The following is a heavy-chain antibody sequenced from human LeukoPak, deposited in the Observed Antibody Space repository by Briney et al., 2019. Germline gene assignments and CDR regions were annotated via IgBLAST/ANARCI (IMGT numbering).Heavy chain of an antibody. V-gene: IGHV3-53*01. CDR1: GFTVDSNY. Sequence: GGSLRLSCAASGFTVDSNYLSWVRQAPGKGLEWVSTIYTGGNTYYAASVKGRFTISRDFSKNTVFLHMNSLRAEDTAMYCCARGDDSGYYDYFDYWGQGALVTVSS. CDR3: ARGDDSGYYDYFDY. J-gene: IGHJ4*02. D-gene: IGHD3-22*01. CDR2: IYTGGNT.